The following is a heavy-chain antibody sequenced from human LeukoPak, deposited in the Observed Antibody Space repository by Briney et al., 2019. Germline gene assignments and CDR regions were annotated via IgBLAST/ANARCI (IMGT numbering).Heavy chain of an antibody. Sequence: GGSLRPSCAASGFTFSGYWMSWVRQAPGKGLGWVANIKQDGSEKYYVDSVKGRFTISRDNAKNSLYLQMNSLRAEDTAVYYCARDTVGYSSGYGDYWGQGTLVTVSS. J-gene: IGHJ4*02. D-gene: IGHD6-25*01. CDR3: ARDTVGYSSGYGDY. CDR1: GFTFSGYW. V-gene: IGHV3-7*01. CDR2: IKQDGSEK.